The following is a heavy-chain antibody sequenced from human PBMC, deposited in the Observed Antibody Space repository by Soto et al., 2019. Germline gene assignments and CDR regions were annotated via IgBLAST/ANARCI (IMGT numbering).Heavy chain of an antibody. D-gene: IGHD4-4*01. CDR1: GGSFSGYY. Sequence: PSETLPLTCAVYGGSFSGYYWSWIRQPPGKGLEWIGEINHSGSTNYNPSLKSRVTISVDTSKNQFSLKLSSVTAADTAVYYCARGVTTVTTLAPWGQGTLVTVSS. J-gene: IGHJ5*02. CDR2: INHSGST. CDR3: ARGVTTVTTLAP. V-gene: IGHV4-34*01.